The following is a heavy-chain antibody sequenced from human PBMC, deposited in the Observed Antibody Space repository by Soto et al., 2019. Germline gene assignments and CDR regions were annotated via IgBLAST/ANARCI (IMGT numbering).Heavy chain of an antibody. CDR3: ARGRTAARPPSPFCGMDV. CDR1: GYTFTSYY. D-gene: IGHD6-6*01. V-gene: IGHV1-46*01. Sequence: QVQLVQSGAEVKKPGASVKVSCKASGYTFTSYYMHWVRQAPGQGLEWMGIINPSGGSTSYAQKFQGRVTMTRDTSTRTVYMERRSLKSEDTALYYRARGRTAARPPSPFCGMDVWGQGTTVTVSS. J-gene: IGHJ6*01. CDR2: INPSGGST.